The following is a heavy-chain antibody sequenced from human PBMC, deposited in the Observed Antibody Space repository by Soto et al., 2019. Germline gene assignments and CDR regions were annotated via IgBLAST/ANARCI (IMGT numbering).Heavy chain of an antibody. V-gene: IGHV1-3*01. CDR1: GYTFTSYA. Sequence: ASVKVSCKASGYTFTSYAMHWVRQAPGQRLEWMGWINAGNGNTKYSQKFQGRVTITRDTSASTAYMELSSLRSEDTAVYYCAGTNYDFWSGYYFQAFDIWGQGTMVTVSS. CDR2: INAGNGNT. CDR3: AGTNYDFWSGYYFQAFDI. J-gene: IGHJ3*02. D-gene: IGHD3-3*01.